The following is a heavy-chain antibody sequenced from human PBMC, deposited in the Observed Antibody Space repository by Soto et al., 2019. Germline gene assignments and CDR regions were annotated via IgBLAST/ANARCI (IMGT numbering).Heavy chain of an antibody. V-gene: IGHV3-23*01. CDR2: ISGSGGST. Sequence: PGGFLRLSCAASGLTFSSYAMGWVRKAPGKGLEWVSAISGSGGSTYYADSVKGRFTISRDNSKNTLYLQMNSLRAENTAVYYCAKIKYSSGWYVVDYWGQGTLVTVSS. CDR3: AKIKYSSGWYVVDY. D-gene: IGHD6-19*01. CDR1: GLTFSSYA. J-gene: IGHJ4*02.